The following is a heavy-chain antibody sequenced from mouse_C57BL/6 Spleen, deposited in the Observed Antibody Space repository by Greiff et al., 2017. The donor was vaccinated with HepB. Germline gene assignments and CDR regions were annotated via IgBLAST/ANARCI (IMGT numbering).Heavy chain of an antibody. J-gene: IGHJ3*01. V-gene: IGHV1-69*01. CDR1: GYTFTSYW. CDR3: ARYYGSSYWFAY. D-gene: IGHD1-1*01. Sequence: QVQLQQPGAELVMPGASVKLSCKASGYTFTSYWMHWVKQRPGQGLEWIGEIDPSDSYTNYNQKFKGKSILTVDKSSSTAYMQLSSLTSEDSAVYYCARYYGSSYWFAYWGQGTLVTVSA. CDR2: IDPSDSYT.